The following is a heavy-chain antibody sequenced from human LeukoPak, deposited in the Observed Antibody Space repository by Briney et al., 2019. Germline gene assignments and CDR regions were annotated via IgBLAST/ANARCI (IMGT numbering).Heavy chain of an antibody. CDR3: ARGPFGSA. D-gene: IGHD3-3*01. Sequence: SETLSLTCTVSGASISGGTDYYNWIRQPAGKGLEWIGRIFTSGSTYYNPSLKSRVTISLDTSKNQVSLNLNSVTAADTALYYCARGPFGSAWGQGTMVTISS. V-gene: IGHV4-61*02. CDR2: IFTSGST. J-gene: IGHJ3*01. CDR1: GASISGGTDY.